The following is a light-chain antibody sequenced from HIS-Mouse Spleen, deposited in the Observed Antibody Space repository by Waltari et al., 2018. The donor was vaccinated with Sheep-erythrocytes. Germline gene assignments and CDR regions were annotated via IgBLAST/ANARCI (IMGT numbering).Light chain of an antibody. CDR3: CSYAGSYNHV. V-gene: IGLV2-11*01. Sequence: QSALTQPRSVSGSPGQSVTISCTGTISDCGGYTYVPWYQQHPGKAPKLMIYDVSKRPSGVPDRFSGSKSGNTASLTISGLQAEDEADYYCCSYAGSYNHVFATGTKVTVL. CDR1: ISDCGGYTY. CDR2: DVS. J-gene: IGLJ1*01.